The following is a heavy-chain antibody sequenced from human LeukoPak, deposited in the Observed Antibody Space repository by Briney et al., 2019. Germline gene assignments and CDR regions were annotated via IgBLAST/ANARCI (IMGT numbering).Heavy chain of an antibody. CDR1: GGSISSYY. V-gene: IGHV4-59*08. J-gene: IGHJ6*03. CDR2: IYYSGST. Sequence: SETLSLTCTVSGGSISSYYWSWIRQPPGKGLEWIGYIYYSGSTNYNPSLKSRVTISVDTSKNQFSLKLSSVTAADTAVYYCAGVVVPAAIPRALYYYYYYMDVWGKGTTVTVSS. CDR3: AGVVVPAAIPRALYYYYYYMDV. D-gene: IGHD2-2*01.